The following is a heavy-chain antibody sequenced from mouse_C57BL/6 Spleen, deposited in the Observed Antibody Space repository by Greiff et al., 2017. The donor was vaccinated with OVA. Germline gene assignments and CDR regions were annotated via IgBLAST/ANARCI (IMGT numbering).Heavy chain of an antibody. J-gene: IGHJ4*01. CDR1: GYAFSSSW. D-gene: IGHD2-13*01. V-gene: IGHV1-82*01. Sequence: VQLQQSGPELVKPGASVKISCKASGYAFSSSWMNWVKQRPGKGLEWIGRIYPGDGDTNYNGKFKGKATLTADKSSSTDYMQLSSLTSEDSAVDFCAYYSDYENAMDYWGQGTSVTVSS. CDR2: IYPGDGDT. CDR3: AYYSDYENAMDY.